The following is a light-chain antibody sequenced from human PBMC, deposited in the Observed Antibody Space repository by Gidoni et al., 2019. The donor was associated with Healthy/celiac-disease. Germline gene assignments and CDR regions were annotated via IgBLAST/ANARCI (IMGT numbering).Light chain of an antibody. Sequence: SFELTQDPAVSVALGQPVRITCQGDSLRSFYASWYQQKPGQAPVLVIYGKNNRPSWIPARFSGSSSGNTASLTITGAQAEDEADYYCNSRDSSGNLVVFGGGTKLTVL. CDR1: SLRSFY. CDR2: GKN. V-gene: IGLV3-19*01. CDR3: NSRDSSGNLVV. J-gene: IGLJ2*01.